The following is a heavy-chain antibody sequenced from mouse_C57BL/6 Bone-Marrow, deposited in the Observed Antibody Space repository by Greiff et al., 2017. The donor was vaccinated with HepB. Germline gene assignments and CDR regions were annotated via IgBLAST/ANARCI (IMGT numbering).Heavy chain of an antibody. CDR3: ASITTVVAHWYFDV. Sequence: QVQLQQSGAELMKPGASVKLSCKATGYTFTGYWLEWVKQRPGHGLEWIGEILPGSGSTNYNEKFKGKATFTADTSSNTAYMQLSSLTTEDSAIYYCASITTVVAHWYFDVWGTGTTVTVSS. CDR2: ILPGSGST. CDR1: GYTFTGYW. V-gene: IGHV1-9*01. J-gene: IGHJ1*03. D-gene: IGHD1-1*01.